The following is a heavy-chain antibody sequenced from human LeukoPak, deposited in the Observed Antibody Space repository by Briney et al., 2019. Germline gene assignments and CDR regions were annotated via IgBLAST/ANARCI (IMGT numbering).Heavy chain of an antibody. Sequence: GGSLRLSCAASGFTFSSYSLNWVRQAPGKGLEWVSYITSSSSSIYYADSVKGRFTISRDNAKNSLYLQMNSLRAEDTAVYYCAAVRYWGQGTLVTVSS. CDR2: ITSSSSSI. V-gene: IGHV3-48*04. J-gene: IGHJ4*02. D-gene: IGHD3-10*01. CDR3: AAVRY. CDR1: GFTFSSYS.